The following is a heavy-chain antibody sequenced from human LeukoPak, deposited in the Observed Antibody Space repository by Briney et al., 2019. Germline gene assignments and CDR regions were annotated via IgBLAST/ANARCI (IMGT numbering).Heavy chain of an antibody. D-gene: IGHD5-24*01. J-gene: IGHJ4*02. CDR3: ASHDMARDCYTLWYFDY. CDR1: VGTFSSYA. Sequence: GASVKVSCKASVGTFSSYAISWVRQAPGQGLERMGGIIPIFGTANYAQKFQGGVTITADESTSTAYMELSSLRSEDAAVYYCASHDMARDCYTLWYFDYWGQGTLVTVSS. V-gene: IGHV1-69*01. CDR2: IIPIFGTA.